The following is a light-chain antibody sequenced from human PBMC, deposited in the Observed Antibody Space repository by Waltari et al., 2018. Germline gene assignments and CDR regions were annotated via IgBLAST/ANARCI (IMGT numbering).Light chain of an antibody. V-gene: IGKV3-11*01. Sequence: EIVLTQSPDILSFSPGERATLSCRASQSVGTYLAWYQQRPGQSPRLLIYDASYRATGIPARFSGSGSETDFTLTISSLQPEDFAVYYCQQRCNWPLTFGGGTRVQI. CDR3: QQRCNWPLT. CDR2: DAS. J-gene: IGKJ4*01. CDR1: QSVGTY.